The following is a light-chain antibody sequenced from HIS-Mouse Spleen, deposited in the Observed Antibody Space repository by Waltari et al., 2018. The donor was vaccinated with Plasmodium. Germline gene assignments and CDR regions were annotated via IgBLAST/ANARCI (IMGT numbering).Light chain of an antibody. CDR2: EDS. Sequence: SYELTQPPSVSVSPGQTARITCSGAAFPTKYVIWYKQKSGQAPVLVIYEDSKRPSRIPERFSGSSSGTMATLTISGAQVEDEADYYCYSTDSSGNHRVFGGGTKLTVL. CDR1: AFPTKY. V-gene: IGLV3-10*01. CDR3: YSTDSSGNHRV. J-gene: IGLJ3*02.